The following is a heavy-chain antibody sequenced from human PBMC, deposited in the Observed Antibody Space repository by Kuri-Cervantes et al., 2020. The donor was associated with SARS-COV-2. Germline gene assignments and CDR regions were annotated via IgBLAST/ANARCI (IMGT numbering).Heavy chain of an antibody. CDR2: INHSGST. D-gene: IGHD4-23*01. CDR1: GGSFSGYY. V-gene: IGHV4-34*01. CDR3: ARVKSVVTPDIDY. Sequence: SQTLSLTCAVYGGSFSGYYWSWIRQPPGKGLEWIGEINHSGSTNYNPSLKSRVIISVDTSKNQFSLKLSSVTAADTAVYYCARVKSVVTPDIDYWGQGTLVTVSS. J-gene: IGHJ4*02.